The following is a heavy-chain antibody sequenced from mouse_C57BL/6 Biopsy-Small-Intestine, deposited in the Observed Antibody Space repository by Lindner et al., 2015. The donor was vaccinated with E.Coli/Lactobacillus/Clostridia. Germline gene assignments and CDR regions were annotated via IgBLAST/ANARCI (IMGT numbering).Heavy chain of an antibody. V-gene: IGHV1-82*01. Sequence: VQLQESGPELVKPGASVKISCKASGYAFSSSWMNWVKQRPGKGLEWIGRIYPGDGDTNYNGKFKGKATLTADKSPSTAYMQLSSLTSEDSAVYFCASPGGVDYWGQGTTLTVSS. CDR2: IYPGDGDT. CDR3: ASPGGVDY. J-gene: IGHJ2*01. CDR1: GYAFSSSW.